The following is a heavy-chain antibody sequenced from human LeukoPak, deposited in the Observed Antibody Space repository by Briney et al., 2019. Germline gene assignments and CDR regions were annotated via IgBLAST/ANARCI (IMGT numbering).Heavy chain of an antibody. CDR1: GGSISSHTYY. CDR2: IYYRGST. V-gene: IGHV4-39*01. D-gene: IGHD4-11*01. CDR3: ARQNDYTNPVVWFDP. Sequence: SETLSLTCTVSGGSISSHTYYWGWIRQPPGKGLEWIGSIYYRGSTIYNPSLKSRVTVSVDTSKNQFSLKVRSVTAADTAVYYCARQNDYTNPVVWFDPWGQGTLVTVSS. J-gene: IGHJ5*02.